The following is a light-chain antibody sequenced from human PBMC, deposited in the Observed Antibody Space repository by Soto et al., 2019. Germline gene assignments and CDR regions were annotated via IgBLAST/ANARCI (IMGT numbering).Light chain of an antibody. CDR2: GAS. CDR3: QQYNNWPPIT. V-gene: IGKV3-15*01. J-gene: IGKJ5*01. CDR1: QSVSNY. Sequence: EIVLTQSPATLSLSPGERATLSCRASQSVSNYLSWYQQKPGLAPRLLIYGASTRAAGIPARFSGSGSGTEFTLTISSLQSEDFAVYYCQQYNNWPPITFGQGTRLEIK.